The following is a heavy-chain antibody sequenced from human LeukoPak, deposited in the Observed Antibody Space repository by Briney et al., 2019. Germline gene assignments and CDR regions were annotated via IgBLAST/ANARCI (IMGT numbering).Heavy chain of an antibody. D-gene: IGHD2-2*02. CDR3: ARDLYIREGYYYYGMDV. CDR2: ISSSSSTI. V-gene: IGHV3-48*02. CDR1: GFTFSSYS. Sequence: HAEGSLRLSCAASGFTFSSYSMNWVRQAPGKGLEWVSYISSSSSTIYYADSVKGRFTISRDSAKNSLYLQMNRLRDEDTAVYYCARDLYIREGYYYYGMDVWGQGTTVTASS. J-gene: IGHJ6*02.